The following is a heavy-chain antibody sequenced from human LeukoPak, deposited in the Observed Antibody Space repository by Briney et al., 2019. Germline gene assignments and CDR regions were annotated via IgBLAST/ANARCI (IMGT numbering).Heavy chain of an antibody. V-gene: IGHV3-23*01. CDR3: AKVWRSYLDL. Sequence: GGSLRLSCAASGFTFSSYAMSWVRQDPGKWLEWVSTISGIGGSTYYADSVKGRLTISRDNSKNTLYLQMNSLRAEDTAVSYCAKVWRSYLDLWGQGTLVTVSS. J-gene: IGHJ4*02. CDR1: GFTFSSYA. CDR2: ISGIGGST. D-gene: IGHD1-26*01.